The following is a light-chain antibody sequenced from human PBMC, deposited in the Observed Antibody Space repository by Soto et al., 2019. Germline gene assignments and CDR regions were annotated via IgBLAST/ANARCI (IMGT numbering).Light chain of an antibody. J-gene: IGKJ4*01. CDR1: QSVSSSY. Sequence: EIMLSQSPCTVSLSPRERATLSCRASQSVSSSYLAWYQQKPGQAPRLLMYTASSRATGFPARFSGSGSGTEFNLTISSLQSEDFGVYYCQQYNNWPRATFGGRAMVDIK. CDR3: QQYNNWPRAT. V-gene: IGKV3-15*01. CDR2: TAS.